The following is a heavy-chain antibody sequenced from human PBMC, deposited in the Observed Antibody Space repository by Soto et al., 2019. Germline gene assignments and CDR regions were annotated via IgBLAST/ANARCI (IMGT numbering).Heavy chain of an antibody. J-gene: IGHJ4*02. CDR3: ARENRYDSGSYYFDY. Sequence: ASVKVSCKASGYTFTSYDMSWVRQAPGQGLEWVGWINPFYGNTNYAQTLQGRVTLTTDTSTSTVYMELRSLRSDDTAVYYCARENRYDSGSYYFDYWGQGTLVTVSS. CDR2: INPFYGNT. D-gene: IGHD3-10*01. CDR1: GYTFTSYD. V-gene: IGHV1-18*01.